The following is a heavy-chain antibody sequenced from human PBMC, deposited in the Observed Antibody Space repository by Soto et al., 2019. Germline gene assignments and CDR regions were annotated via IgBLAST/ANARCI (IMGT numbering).Heavy chain of an antibody. J-gene: IGHJ4*02. CDR3: ATSYGSGYLAFDY. CDR1: GDTFSFYT. Sequence: QVQLVQSGAEVKKPGSSVKVSCKASGDTFSFYTINWVRKAPGLGLEWMGRVNPILSRSNYAQKFQGRVTMTAAKSTRTAYMELRSLRSEDTAFYYCATSYGSGYLAFDYWGQGALVTVAS. D-gene: IGHD3-10*01. V-gene: IGHV1-69*02. CDR2: VNPILSRS.